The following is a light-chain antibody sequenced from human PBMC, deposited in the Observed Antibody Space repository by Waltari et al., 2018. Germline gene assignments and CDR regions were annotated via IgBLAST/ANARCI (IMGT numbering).Light chain of an antibody. V-gene: IGLV1-40*01. Sequence: QSVLTQPPSVSGAPGQTVTISCTGSSSNIGAGYDVHWYQQFPGTAPKLLIYGNSKRPSGVPDRFSGAKSGTSAALAITGRQAEDEADYYCQSYDSSLSGYIFGPVTTVTVL. CDR3: QSYDSSLSGYI. CDR1: SSNIGAGYD. CDR2: GNS. J-gene: IGLJ1*01.